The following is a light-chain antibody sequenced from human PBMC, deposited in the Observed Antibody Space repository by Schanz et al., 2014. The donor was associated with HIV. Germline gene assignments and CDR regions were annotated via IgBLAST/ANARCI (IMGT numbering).Light chain of an antibody. CDR3: QQYGSSPL. Sequence: EIVLTQSPGTLSLSPGERATLSCRASQSVSSYLAWYQQKPGQAPRLLIYDASNSATGIPARFSGSGSGTDFTLTISSLEPEDFAVYYCQQYGSSPLFGQGTKVELK. V-gene: IGKV3-20*01. CDR1: QSVSSY. CDR2: DAS. J-gene: IGKJ1*01.